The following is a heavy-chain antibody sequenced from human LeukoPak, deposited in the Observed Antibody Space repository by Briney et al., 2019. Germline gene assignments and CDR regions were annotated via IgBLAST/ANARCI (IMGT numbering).Heavy chain of an antibody. J-gene: IGHJ4*02. Sequence: SETLSLTCTVSGGSISSYYWSWIRQPPGKGLEWIGYIYYSGSTNYNPSLKSRVTISVDTSKNQFSLKLSSVTAADTAVYYCARDYGDFECYFDYWGQGTLVTVSS. D-gene: IGHD4-17*01. CDR2: IYYSGST. CDR1: GGSISSYY. CDR3: ARDYGDFECYFDY. V-gene: IGHV4-59*01.